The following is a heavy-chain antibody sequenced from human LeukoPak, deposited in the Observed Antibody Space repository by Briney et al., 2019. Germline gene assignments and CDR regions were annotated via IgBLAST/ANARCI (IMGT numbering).Heavy chain of an antibody. Sequence: SVKVSCKASGGTFSSYAISWVRQAPGQGLEWMGRIISILGIANYAQKFQGRVTITADKSTSTAYMELSSLRSEDTAVYYCARLEGTYYTPPWGQGTTVTVSS. V-gene: IGHV1-69*04. CDR3: ARLEGTYYTPP. CDR2: IISILGIA. J-gene: IGHJ6*02. D-gene: IGHD3-22*01. CDR1: GGTFSSYA.